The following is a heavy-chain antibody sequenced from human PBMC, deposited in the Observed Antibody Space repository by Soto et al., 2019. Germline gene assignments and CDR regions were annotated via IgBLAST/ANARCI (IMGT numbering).Heavy chain of an antibody. Sequence: SETLSLTCTVAIASVTSGGYFWSWIRQLPGPGLEWIGYIYHTGSTFYNPSLKSRVTISLDTSKSQFSLRLTSVTAEDTAMYFCAGYSARPMFHFWGPGPLV. CDR3: AGYSARPMFHF. J-gene: IGHJ4*02. V-gene: IGHV4-31*03. D-gene: IGHD6-13*01. CDR2: IYHTGST. CDR1: IASVTSGGYF.